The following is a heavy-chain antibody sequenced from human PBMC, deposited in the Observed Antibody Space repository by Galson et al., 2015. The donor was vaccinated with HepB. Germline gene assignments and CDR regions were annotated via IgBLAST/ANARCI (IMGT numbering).Heavy chain of an antibody. D-gene: IGHD2-15*01. CDR1: GYTFTGYY. CDR3: ARDLFSYCSGGSCPNWFDP. CDR2: INPNSGGT. Sequence: SVKVSCKASGYTFTGYYMHWVRQAPGQGLEWMGRINPNSGGTNYAQKFQGRVTMTRDTSISTAYMELSRLRSDDTAVYYCARDLFSYCSGGSCPNWFDPWGQGTLVTVSS. V-gene: IGHV1-2*06. J-gene: IGHJ5*02.